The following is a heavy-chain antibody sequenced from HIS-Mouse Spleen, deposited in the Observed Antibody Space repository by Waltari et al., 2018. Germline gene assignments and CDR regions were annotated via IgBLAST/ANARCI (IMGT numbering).Heavy chain of an antibody. Sequence: EVQLVESGGGLVQPGRSLRLSCTASGFTFGDYAMSWFRQAPGKGLEWVGFIRSKAYGGTTEYAASVKGRFTISRDDSKSIAYLQMNSLKTEDTAVYYCTRESGYSSSAADYWGQGTLVTVSS. V-gene: IGHV3-49*03. CDR1: GFTFGDYA. J-gene: IGHJ4*02. CDR3: TRESGYSSSAADY. CDR2: IRSKAYGGTT. D-gene: IGHD6-6*01.